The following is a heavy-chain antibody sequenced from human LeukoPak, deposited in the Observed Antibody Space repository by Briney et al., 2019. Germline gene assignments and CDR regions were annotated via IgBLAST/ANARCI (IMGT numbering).Heavy chain of an antibody. V-gene: IGHV1-18*01. Sequence: WTSVKVSCKASIYTLPNFGLTWVRQAPGQGLEWLGWISTYNGNTRYAHKFQGRLTLTTDTSTKTVFMELRNLRYNDTGVYYCARPVKGAFFYYYMDVWGKGTTVTVSS. CDR2: ISTYNGNT. J-gene: IGHJ6*03. CDR1: IYTLPNFG. CDR3: ARPVKGAFFYYYMDV.